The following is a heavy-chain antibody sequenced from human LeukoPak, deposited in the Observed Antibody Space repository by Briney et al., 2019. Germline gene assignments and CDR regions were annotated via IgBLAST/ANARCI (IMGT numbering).Heavy chain of an antibody. CDR3: ARPPRYCSSTSCYAIRDYYYYMDV. J-gene: IGHJ6*03. D-gene: IGHD2-2*01. V-gene: IGHV4-34*01. CDR1: GGSFSGYY. CDR2: INHSGST. Sequence: SETLSLTCAVYGGSFSGYYWSWIRQPPGKGLEWIGEINHSGSTNYNPSLKSRVTISVDTSKNQFSRKLSSVTAADTAVYYCARPPRYCSSTSCYAIRDYYYYMDVWGKGTTVTVSS.